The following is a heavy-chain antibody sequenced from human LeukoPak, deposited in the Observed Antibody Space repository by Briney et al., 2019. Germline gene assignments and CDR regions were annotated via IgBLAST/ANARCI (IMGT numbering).Heavy chain of an antibody. CDR3: ARRAGSGSYYIGY. V-gene: IGHV4-34*01. CDR2: INHSGST. J-gene: IGHJ4*02. CDR1: GGSFSGYY. D-gene: IGHD3-10*01. Sequence: SETLSLTCAVYGGSFSGYYWSWIRQPPGKGLEWIREINHSGSTNYNPSLKSRVTISVDTSKNQFSLKLSSVTAADTAVYYCARRAGSGSYYIGYWGQGTLVTVSS.